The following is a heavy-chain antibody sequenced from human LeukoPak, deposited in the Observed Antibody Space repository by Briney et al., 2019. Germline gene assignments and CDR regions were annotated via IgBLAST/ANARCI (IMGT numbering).Heavy chain of an antibody. CDR1: GGSFSGYY. Sequence: SETLSLTCAVYGGSFSGYYWSWIRQPPGKGLEWIGEINHSGSTNYNPSLKSRVTISVDTSKNRFSLKLSSVTAADTAVYYCARESCSYDFWSGYLGYCWFDPWGQGTLVTVSS. J-gene: IGHJ5*02. CDR2: INHSGST. V-gene: IGHV4-34*01. CDR3: ARESCSYDFWSGYLGYCWFDP. D-gene: IGHD3-3*01.